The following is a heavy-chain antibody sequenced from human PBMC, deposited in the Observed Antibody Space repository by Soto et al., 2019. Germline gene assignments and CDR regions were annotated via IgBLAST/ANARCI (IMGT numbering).Heavy chain of an antibody. J-gene: IGHJ6*02. CDR2: IFHFGTT. Sequence: PSETLSLTCVVSGYSITSGSYWAWIRQAPGKGLEWIAMIFHFGTTYYNPSLQSRVTISVDTSRNEFSLKVKSVTASDTAVYFCARDPTEGDLPGYFAPDGLDVWGRGTTVTVSS. V-gene: IGHV4-38-2*02. D-gene: IGHD2-2*03. CDR3: ARDPTEGDLPGYFAPDGLDV. CDR1: GYSITSGSY.